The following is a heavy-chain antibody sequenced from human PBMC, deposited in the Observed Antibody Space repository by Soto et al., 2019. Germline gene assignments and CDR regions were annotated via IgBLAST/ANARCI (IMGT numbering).Heavy chain of an antibody. CDR2: ISSSGSTI. CDR3: AGEDISVYYYGMDV. CDR1: GFTFSSYE. D-gene: IGHD2-15*01. J-gene: IGHJ6*02. Sequence: GGSLRLSCAASGFTFSSYEMNWVRQAPGKGLEWVSYISSSGSTIYYADSVKGRFTISRDNAKNSLYLQMNSLRAEDTAVYYCAGEDISVYYYGMDVWGQGTTVTVSS. V-gene: IGHV3-48*03.